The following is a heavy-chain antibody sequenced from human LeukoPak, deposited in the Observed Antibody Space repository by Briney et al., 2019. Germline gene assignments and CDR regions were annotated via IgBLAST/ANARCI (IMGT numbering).Heavy chain of an antibody. CDR1: GFTFDDYA. CDR2: ISWNSGSI. D-gene: IGHD1-7*01. V-gene: IGHV3-9*01. J-gene: IGHJ4*02. Sequence: GGSLRLSCAASGFTFDDYAMHWVRQAPGKGLEWVSGISWNSGSIGYADSVKGRFTISRDNAKNSLYLQMNRLRSDDTAVYYCARVHHHPLELYDYWGQGTLVTVSS. CDR3: ARVHHHPLELYDY.